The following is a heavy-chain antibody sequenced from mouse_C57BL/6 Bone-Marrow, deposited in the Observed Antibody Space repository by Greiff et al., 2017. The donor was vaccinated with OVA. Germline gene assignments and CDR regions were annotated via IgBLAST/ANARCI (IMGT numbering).Heavy chain of an antibody. CDR3: ASPRTGSWFAY. CDR2: ISDGGSYT. Sequence: EVQLQESGGGLVKPGGSLKLSCAASGFTFSSYAMSWVRQTPEKRLEWVATISDGGSYTYYPDNVKGRFTISRDNAKNNLYLQMSHLKSEDTAMYYCASPRTGSWFAYWGQGTLVTVSA. J-gene: IGHJ3*01. V-gene: IGHV5-4*01. CDR1: GFTFSSYA. D-gene: IGHD4-1*01.